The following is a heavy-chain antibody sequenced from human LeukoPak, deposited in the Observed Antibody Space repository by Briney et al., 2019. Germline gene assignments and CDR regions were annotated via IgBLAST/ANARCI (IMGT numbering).Heavy chain of an antibody. V-gene: IGHV1-2*02. CDR2: INSNNGGT. Sequence: ASVKVSCKASGYTFSGYYMHWVRQAPGQGLEWVGWINSNNGGTSYAQKFQGRVTMTRDTSITTAYMELPSLTSDDTAVYYCARGYRSPVPNFDYWGQGTLVTVSS. CDR1: GYTFSGYY. D-gene: IGHD6-19*01. J-gene: IGHJ4*02. CDR3: ARGYRSPVPNFDY.